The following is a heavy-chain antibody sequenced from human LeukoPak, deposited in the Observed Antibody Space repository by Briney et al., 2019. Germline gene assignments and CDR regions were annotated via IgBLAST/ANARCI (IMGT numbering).Heavy chain of an antibody. D-gene: IGHD5-24*01. CDR1: GFTFSSYG. CDR3: AKDGEMATMIAFDY. Sequence: GGSLRLSCAASGFTFSSYGMHWVRQAPGKGLEWVAFIRYDGSNKYYADSVKGRFTISRDNSKNTLYLQMNNLRAEDTAVYYCAKDGEMATMIAFDYWGQGTLVTVSS. CDR2: IRYDGSNK. V-gene: IGHV3-30*02. J-gene: IGHJ4*02.